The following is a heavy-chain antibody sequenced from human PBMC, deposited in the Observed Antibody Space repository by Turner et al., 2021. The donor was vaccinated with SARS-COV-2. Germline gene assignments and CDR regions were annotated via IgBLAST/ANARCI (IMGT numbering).Heavy chain of an antibody. D-gene: IGHD3-22*01. CDR3: AKIVGVLDY. CDR1: GFTFSSHG. Sequence: QVQLVESGGGVVQPGRSLRLSCAASGFTFSSHGMHWVRHAPGKGLEWVAIISYDGSNKYYADSVKGRFTISRDNSKNTLYLQMNSLRAEDTAVYYCAKIVGVLDYWGQGTLVTVSS. J-gene: IGHJ4*02. CDR2: ISYDGSNK. V-gene: IGHV3-30*18.